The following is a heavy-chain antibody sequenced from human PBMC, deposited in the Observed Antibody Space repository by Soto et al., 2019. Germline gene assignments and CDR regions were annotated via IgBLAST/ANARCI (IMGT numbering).Heavy chain of an antibody. CDR3: ARELNWNYDY. CDR1: GGSISSYY. CDR2: IYYSGST. Sequence: SETLSLTCTVSGGSISSYYWSWIRQPPGKGLEWIGYIYYSGSTNYNPSLKSRVTISVDTSKNQFSLKLSSVTAADTAVYYCARELNWNYDYWGQGTLVTVSS. J-gene: IGHJ4*02. D-gene: IGHD1-7*01. V-gene: IGHV4-59*01.